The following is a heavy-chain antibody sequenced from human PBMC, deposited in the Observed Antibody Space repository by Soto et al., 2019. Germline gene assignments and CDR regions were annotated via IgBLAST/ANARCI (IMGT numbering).Heavy chain of an antibody. CDR1: GFTFSDHY. D-gene: IGHD3-10*01. CDR3: VLWVRGVINY. J-gene: IGHJ4*02. CDR2: SRNRAQRYTT. V-gene: IGHV3-72*01. Sequence: EVQLVESGGGLVQPGGSLRLSCATSGFTFSDHYLEWVRQAPGKGLEWVGRSRNRAQRYTTEYAASVKGRFTISRDDSKNSLYLQVNSLTTADTAVYYCVLWVRGVINYWGQGTLVTVSS.